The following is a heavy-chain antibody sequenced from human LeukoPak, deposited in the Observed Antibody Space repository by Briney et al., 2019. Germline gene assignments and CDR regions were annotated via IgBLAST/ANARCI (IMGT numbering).Heavy chain of an antibody. J-gene: IGHJ4*02. Sequence: GGSLRLSCAASGFTFSSYVMHWVRQAPGKGLEWVAIISYDGSNEYYADSVKGRFTISRDNSKNTLYLQMNSLRAADTAVYYCAKDPSLGGSYLLPDYWGQGTLVTVSS. CDR1: GFTFSSYV. CDR3: AKDPSLGGSYLLPDY. D-gene: IGHD1-26*01. V-gene: IGHV3-30*04. CDR2: ISYDGSNE.